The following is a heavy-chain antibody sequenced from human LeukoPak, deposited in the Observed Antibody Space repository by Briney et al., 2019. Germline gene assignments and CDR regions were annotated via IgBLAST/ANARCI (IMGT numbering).Heavy chain of an antibody. CDR2: IIPILGIA. Sequence: SVKVSCKASGGTFSSYAISWLRQAPGQGLEWMGRIIPILGIANYAQKFQGRVTITADKSTSTAYMELSSLRSEDTAVYYCASVDSSFPYWGQGTLVTVSS. CDR3: ASVDSSFPY. D-gene: IGHD6-6*01. CDR1: GGTFSSYA. V-gene: IGHV1-69*04. J-gene: IGHJ4*02.